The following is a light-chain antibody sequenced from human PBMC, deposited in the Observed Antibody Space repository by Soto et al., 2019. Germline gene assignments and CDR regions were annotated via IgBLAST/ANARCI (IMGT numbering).Light chain of an antibody. CDR2: DAS. CDR1: QSVISY. J-gene: IGKJ5*01. V-gene: IGKV3-11*01. Sequence: EIVLTQSPATLSLSPGERATLSCRASQSVISYLAWYQQKPGQAPRLLIYDASNRATGIPARFRGSGSGTDFTLTNSSLEPEEFAVYYCQQRSNWPPLTFGQGTRLEIK. CDR3: QQRSNWPPLT.